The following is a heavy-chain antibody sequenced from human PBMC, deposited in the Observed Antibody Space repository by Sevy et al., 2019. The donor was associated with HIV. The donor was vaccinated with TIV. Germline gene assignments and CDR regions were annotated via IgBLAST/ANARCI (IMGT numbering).Heavy chain of an antibody. V-gene: IGHV3-21*01. CDR3: ARGSGAVVAGNYFDY. Sequence: GGSLRLSCGASGFTSSRYSMNWVRQAPGKGLEWVSSISSGNSYIYYADSVKGRFTISRDNAKNSLYLHMNSLRAEDTAVYYYARGSGAVVAGNYFDYWGQGILVTVSS. D-gene: IGHD6-19*01. J-gene: IGHJ4*02. CDR1: GFTSSRYS. CDR2: ISSGNSYI.